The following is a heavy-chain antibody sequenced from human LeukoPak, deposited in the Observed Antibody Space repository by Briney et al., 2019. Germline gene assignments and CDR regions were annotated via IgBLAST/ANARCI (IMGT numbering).Heavy chain of an antibody. Sequence: QVQLQESGPGLVKTTETLSLPCPVSGCSINSYYWSWIRQPQGKGLERGGYIYYSGSTNYNASLKSRLTISADTSKNQFSLKLSSVTAADTAVYYCARHEGYYDSSETIDYWGQGTLVTVSS. V-gene: IGHV4-59*08. CDR3: ARHEGYYDSSETIDY. D-gene: IGHD3-22*01. CDR2: IYYSGST. CDR1: GCSINSYY. J-gene: IGHJ4*02.